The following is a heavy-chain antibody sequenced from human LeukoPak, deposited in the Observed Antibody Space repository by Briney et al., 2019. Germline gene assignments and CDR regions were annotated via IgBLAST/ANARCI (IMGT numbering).Heavy chain of an antibody. V-gene: IGHV1-2*02. CDR2: INPNSGST. Sequence: ASVKVSCKASGYTFTGYYMHWVRQAPGQGLEWMGWINPNSGSTNYAQKFQGRVTMTRDTSISTAYMELSRLRSDDTAVYYCARSKVVRGVIITDFDYWGQGTLVTVSS. CDR3: ARSKVVRGVIITDFDY. J-gene: IGHJ4*02. D-gene: IGHD3-10*01. CDR1: GYTFTGYY.